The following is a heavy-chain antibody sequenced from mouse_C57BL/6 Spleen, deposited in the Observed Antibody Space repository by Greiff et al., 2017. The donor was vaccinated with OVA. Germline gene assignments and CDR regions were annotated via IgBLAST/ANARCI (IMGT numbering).Heavy chain of an antibody. CDR1: GYTFTSYW. CDR3: ARRGRSSWDY. J-gene: IGHJ2*01. D-gene: IGHD1-1*01. CDR2: IHPNSGST. Sequence: QVQLQQSGAELVKPGASVKLSCKASGYTFTSYWMHWVKQRPGQGLEWIGMIHPNSGSTNYNEKFKSKATLTVDKSSSTAYMQLSSLTSEDSAVYYCARRGRSSWDYWGQGTTLTVSS. V-gene: IGHV1-64*01.